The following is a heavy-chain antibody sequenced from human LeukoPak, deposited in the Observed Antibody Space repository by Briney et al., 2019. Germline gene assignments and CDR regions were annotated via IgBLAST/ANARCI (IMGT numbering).Heavy chain of an antibody. CDR1: GYTFIDYY. V-gene: IGHV1-2*02. J-gene: IGHJ4*02. CDR2: ISPNSGGT. D-gene: IGHD1-26*01. Sequence: ASVKVSCKASGYTFIDYYMHWVRQAPGQGLEGIGWISPNSGGTKYVQKFQGRVTMTRDTSITTVYMEWSGLSFDDTAVYYCARGGGRYSVDYWGQGTLVTVSS. CDR3: ARGGGRYSVDY.